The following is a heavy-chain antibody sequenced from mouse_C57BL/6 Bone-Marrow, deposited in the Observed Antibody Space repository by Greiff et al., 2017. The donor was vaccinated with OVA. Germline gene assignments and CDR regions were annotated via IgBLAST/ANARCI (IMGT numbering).Heavy chain of an antibody. CDR2: IYWDDDK. D-gene: IGHD2-3*01. Sequence: QVTLKESGPGILQSSQTLSLTCSFSGFSLSTSGMGVSWIRQPSGKGLEWLAHIYWDDDKRYNPSLKSRLTIPKDTSRNQVFLKITSVDTADTATYYCARRSIYDGYFYWYFDVWGTGTTVTVSS. CDR1: GFSLSTSGMG. CDR3: ARRSIYDGYFYWYFDV. V-gene: IGHV8-12*01. J-gene: IGHJ1*03.